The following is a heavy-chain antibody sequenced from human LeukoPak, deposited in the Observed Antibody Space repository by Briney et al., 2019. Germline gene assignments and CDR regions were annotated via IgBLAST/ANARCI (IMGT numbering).Heavy chain of an antibody. CDR3: TTVKFASYYD. CDR2: IKTKTDGGTT. J-gene: IGHJ4*02. D-gene: IGHD1-26*01. CDR1: GFSFSDAW. V-gene: IGHV3-15*01. Sequence: GGSLRLSCAASGFSFSDAWMSWVRQAPGKGLEWVGRIKTKTDGGTTDYASPVKGRFTISRGDSKNTLYLQMNSLKTEDTAVYYCTTVKFASYYDWGQGTLVTVSS.